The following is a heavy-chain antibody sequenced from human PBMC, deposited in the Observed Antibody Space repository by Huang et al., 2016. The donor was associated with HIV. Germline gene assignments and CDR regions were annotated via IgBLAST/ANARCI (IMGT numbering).Heavy chain of an antibody. CDR3: AKADSGAAAGSLVDY. CDR2: RTGRGSSS. V-gene: IGHV3-23*01. D-gene: IGHD6-13*01. CDR1: GFTFSSYA. J-gene: IGHJ4*02. Sequence: EVQLLESGGGLVQPGGSLRISCAASGFTFSSYAMSWVRQAPGKGLEWVSSRTGRGSSSYYADSVKVRFTISRYNSKNTLYLQMNSLRAEDTAIYYCAKADSGAAAGSLVDYWGQGTLVTVSS.